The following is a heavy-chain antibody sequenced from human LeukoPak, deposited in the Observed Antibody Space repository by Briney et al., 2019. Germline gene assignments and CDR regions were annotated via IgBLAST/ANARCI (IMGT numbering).Heavy chain of an antibody. CDR3: ARHRRITIFGVVTSGYYMDV. Sequence: GESLKISCKGSGYSFTSYWIGWVRQMPGKGLEWMGIIYPGDSDTRYSPSFQGQVTISADKSISTAYLQWSSLKASDTAMYYCARHRRITIFGVVTSGYYMDVWGKGTTVTVSS. V-gene: IGHV5-51*01. CDR1: GYSFTSYW. CDR2: IYPGDSDT. J-gene: IGHJ6*03. D-gene: IGHD3-3*01.